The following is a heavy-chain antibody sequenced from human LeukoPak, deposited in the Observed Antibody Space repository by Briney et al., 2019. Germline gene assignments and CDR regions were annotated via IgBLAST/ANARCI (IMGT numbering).Heavy chain of an antibody. CDR3: GRGTGNYFSALDY. V-gene: IGHV3-33*08. CDR2: IWHDGSNK. Sequence: GGSLRLSCAASGFSFSTYGMHWVRQAPGKGLEWVAVIWHDGSNKYYADSVKGRFTISRDNSKNTLYLQMTSLTAEDTAVYYCGRGTGNYFSALDYWGQGTLVTISS. J-gene: IGHJ4*02. CDR1: GFSFSTYG. D-gene: IGHD3-10*01.